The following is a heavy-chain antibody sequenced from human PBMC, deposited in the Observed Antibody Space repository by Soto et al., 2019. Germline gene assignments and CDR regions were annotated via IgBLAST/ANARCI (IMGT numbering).Heavy chain of an antibody. CDR2: ISYTGST. Sequence: SETLSLTCTVSGDSIRNYYWSWIRQPPGKGLQWIGYISYTGSTNYNPSLKSRVIISLDTSKNHFSLEVRSVTAADTAVYYCARHSDYYCSGSGCLKNWFDPWGQGTLVTVSS. CDR3: ARHSDYYCSGSGCLKNWFDP. V-gene: IGHV4-59*08. CDR1: GDSIRNYY. D-gene: IGHD2-15*01. J-gene: IGHJ5*02.